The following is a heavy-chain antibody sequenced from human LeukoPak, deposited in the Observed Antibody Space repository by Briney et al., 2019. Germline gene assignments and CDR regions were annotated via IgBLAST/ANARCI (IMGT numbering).Heavy chain of an antibody. CDR2: IYTSGST. CDR1: GFTFSSYG. Sequence: GTLRLSCAASGFTFSSYGMSWVRQAPGKGLEWIGRIYTSGSTNYNPSLKSRVTMSVDTSKNQFSLKLSSVTAADTAVYYCARDNFDWLSNWFDPWGQGTLVTVSS. CDR3: ARDNFDWLSNWFDP. J-gene: IGHJ5*02. V-gene: IGHV4-4*07. D-gene: IGHD3-9*01.